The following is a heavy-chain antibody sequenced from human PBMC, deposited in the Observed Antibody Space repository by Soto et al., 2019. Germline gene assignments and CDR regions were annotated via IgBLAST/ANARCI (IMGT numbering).Heavy chain of an antibody. CDR3: ERDQPGYSYGYGLGY. Sequence: EVQLVESGEGLARPGGPLSRSCAASGFTFISFRLNWVRQAPGKGREWVSSISSSSSYIYYPDSVKGRFTISRDNAKNSLYLQMNSLRAEDTAVYYCERDQPGYSYGYGLGYWGQGTLFTVSS. CDR2: ISSSSSYI. V-gene: IGHV3-21*01. CDR1: GFTFISFR. J-gene: IGHJ4*02. D-gene: IGHD5-18*01.